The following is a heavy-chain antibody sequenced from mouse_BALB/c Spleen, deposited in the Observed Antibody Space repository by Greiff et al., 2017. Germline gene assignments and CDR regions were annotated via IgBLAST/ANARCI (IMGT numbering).Heavy chain of an antibody. D-gene: IGHD2-14*01. CDR2: ISNLAYSI. CDR3: ARAGRYDYAMDY. Sequence: EVMLVESGGGLVQPGGSRKLSCAASGFTFSDYGMAWVRQAPGKGPEWVAFISNLAYSIYYADTVTGRFTISRENAKNTLYLEMSSLRSEDTAMYYCARAGRYDYAMDYWGQGTSVTVSS. J-gene: IGHJ4*01. V-gene: IGHV5-15*02. CDR1: GFTFSDYG.